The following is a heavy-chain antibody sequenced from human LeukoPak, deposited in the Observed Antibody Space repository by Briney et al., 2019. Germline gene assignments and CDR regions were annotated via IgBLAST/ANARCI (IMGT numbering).Heavy chain of an antibody. D-gene: IGHD2-2*01. CDR2: IIPIFGTA. Sequence: SVKVSCTASGGTFSSYAISWVRQAPGQGLEWMGGIIPIFGTANYAQKFQGRVTITADEFTSTAYMELSSLRSEDTAVYYCARVGGRSSTRYYYYYMDVWGKGTTVTVSS. CDR1: GGTFSSYA. J-gene: IGHJ6*03. CDR3: ARVGGRSSTRYYYYYMDV. V-gene: IGHV1-69*13.